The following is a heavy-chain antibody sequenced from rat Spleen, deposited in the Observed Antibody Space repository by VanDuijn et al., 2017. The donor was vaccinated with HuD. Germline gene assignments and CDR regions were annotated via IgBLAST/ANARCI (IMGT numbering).Heavy chain of an antibody. CDR1: GFSLTSYG. V-gene: IGHV2S8*01. Sequence: QVQLKESGPGLVQPSRTLSLTCNVSGFSLTSYGVNWVRQPPGTGLEWMAAIWGGGSTYYNSALKSRLSISRDTSKSQVLLKMDSLQTEDTAMYFCAREGPFNPFAYWGQGTLVTVSS. J-gene: IGHJ3*01. D-gene: IGHD1-3*01. CDR3: AREGPFNPFAY. CDR2: IWGGGST.